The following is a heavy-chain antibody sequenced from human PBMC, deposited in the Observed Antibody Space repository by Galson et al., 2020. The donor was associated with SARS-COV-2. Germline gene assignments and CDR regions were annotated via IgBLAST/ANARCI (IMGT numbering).Heavy chain of an antibody. V-gene: IGHV3-23*01. CDR3: ARFNYYDSSGYSPFDY. Sequence: LSLTCAASGFTFSSYWMHWVPQAPGKGLEYISGITTSAGTTYYADSVKGRFTISRDNSKNTVYLQMNSLRVEDTAIYYCARFNYYDSSGYSPFDYWGQGTLVTVSS. CDR2: ITTSAGTT. J-gene: IGHJ4*02. D-gene: IGHD3-22*01. CDR1: GFTFSSYW.